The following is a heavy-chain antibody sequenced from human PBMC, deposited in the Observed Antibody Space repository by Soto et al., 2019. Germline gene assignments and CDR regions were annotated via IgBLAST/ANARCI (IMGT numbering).Heavy chain of an antibody. Sequence: KPSETLSLTCAVYGGSFSGYYWSWIRQPPGKGLEWIGEINHSGSTNYNPSLKSRVTISVDTSKNQFSLKLSSVTAADTAVYYCARSGVTTNWVHWFDPWGQGTLVTVSS. CDR2: INHSGST. CDR3: ARSGVTTNWVHWFDP. V-gene: IGHV4-34*01. J-gene: IGHJ5*02. D-gene: IGHD4-17*01. CDR1: GGSFSGYY.